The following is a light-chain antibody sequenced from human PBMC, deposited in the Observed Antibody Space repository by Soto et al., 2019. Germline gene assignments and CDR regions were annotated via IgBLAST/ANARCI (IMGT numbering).Light chain of an antibody. CDR1: QGISSY. CDR3: QQSHSFPIT. CDR2: AAS. J-gene: IGKJ5*01. V-gene: IGKV1-12*01. Sequence: DIQMTQSPSTLSSSTGERFTITCRASQGISSYLAWYQQKPGKAPKLLIYAASSLQSGVPSRFSGSGSGTEFTLTISSLQPEDFATYYCQQSHSFPITFGPGTRLAI.